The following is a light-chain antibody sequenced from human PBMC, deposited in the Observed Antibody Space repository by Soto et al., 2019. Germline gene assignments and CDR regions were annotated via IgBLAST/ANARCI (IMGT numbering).Light chain of an antibody. V-gene: IGLV1-40*01. CDR1: SSNIGAGYD. CDR3: QSYDSSLSGWV. Sequence: QSVLTQPPSVSGAPGQRVTISCTGSSSNIGAGYDVHWYQQPPGTAPKLLIYGNSNRPSGVPDRFSGSKSGTSASLAITGLQAEDEDEYYCQSYDSSLSGWVFGGGTKLTVL. J-gene: IGLJ3*02. CDR2: GNS.